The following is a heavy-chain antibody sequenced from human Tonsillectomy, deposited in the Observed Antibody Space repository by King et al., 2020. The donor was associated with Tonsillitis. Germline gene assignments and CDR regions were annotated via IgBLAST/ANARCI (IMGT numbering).Heavy chain of an antibody. D-gene: IGHD3-22*01. CDR2: ISWNSGSR. Sequence: VQLVESGGGLVQPGRSLRLSCAASGFTFDDYAMHWVRQAPGKGLEWGSGISWNSGSREYADSVKGRFTISRDNAKNSLYLQMNSLRAEDTALYYCAKDFHYDGTGGDYWGQGTLVTVSS. J-gene: IGHJ4*02. CDR3: AKDFHYDGTGGDY. V-gene: IGHV3-9*01. CDR1: GFTFDDYA.